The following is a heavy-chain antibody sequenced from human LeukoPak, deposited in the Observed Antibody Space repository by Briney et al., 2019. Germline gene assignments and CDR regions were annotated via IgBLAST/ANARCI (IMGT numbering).Heavy chain of an antibody. J-gene: IGHJ6*03. Sequence: PGGSLRLSSAVSRFTFSDYWMRWVRQAPGKGLEWVAAINKDGSEKQYVDSVKGRFTISRDNAKNSLYLQMNSLRAEDTAVYYCARDNTIFGVAALMDVWGKGTTVTVSS. D-gene: IGHD3-3*01. CDR2: INKDGSEK. V-gene: IGHV3-7*01. CDR1: RFTFSDYW. CDR3: ARDNTIFGVAALMDV.